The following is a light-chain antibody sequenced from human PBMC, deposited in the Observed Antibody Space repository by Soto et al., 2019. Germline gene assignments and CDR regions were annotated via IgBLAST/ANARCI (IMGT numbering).Light chain of an antibody. J-gene: IGLJ2*01. CDR1: KSNIGADYG. Sequence: QSVLTHPPSVSGAPGQRVTISCNGSKSNIGADYGVHWYQQLPGTAPKVLIYSNTNRPSGVPERFSASKSGTSASLAITGLQIEDESDYCRQSYDSRLRGLVFGVETKLTVL. V-gene: IGLV1-40*01. CDR2: SNT. CDR3: QSYDSRLRGLV.